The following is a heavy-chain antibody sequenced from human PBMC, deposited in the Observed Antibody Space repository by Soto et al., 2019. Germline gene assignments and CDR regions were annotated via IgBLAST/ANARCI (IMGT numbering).Heavy chain of an antibody. V-gene: IGHV1-18*04. D-gene: IGHD1-1*01. J-gene: IGHJ6*02. CDR2: ISAYNGNT. CDR3: ARDVVVQLERGYPSLNYYYGMDV. Sequence: GASVKVSCKASGCTFTSYGISWVRQAPGQGLEWMGWISAYNGNTNYAQKRQGRVTMTADTSTSTAYMELRSLRSDDTAVYYCARDVVVQLERGYPSLNYYYGMDVWGQGTTVTVSS. CDR1: GCTFTSYG.